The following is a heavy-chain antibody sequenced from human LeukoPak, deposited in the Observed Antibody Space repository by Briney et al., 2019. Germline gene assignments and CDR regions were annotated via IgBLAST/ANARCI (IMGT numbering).Heavy chain of an antibody. Sequence: PSETLSLTCTVSGGSISSYYWSWIRQPAGKGLEWIGRIYTSGSTNYNPSLKSRVTMSVDTSKNQFSLKLSSVTAADTAVYYCAREEPTAHEINWFDPWGQGTLVTVSS. CDR3: AREEPTAHEINWFDP. V-gene: IGHV4-4*07. D-gene: IGHD1-14*01. CDR2: IYTSGST. CDR1: GGSISSYY. J-gene: IGHJ5*02.